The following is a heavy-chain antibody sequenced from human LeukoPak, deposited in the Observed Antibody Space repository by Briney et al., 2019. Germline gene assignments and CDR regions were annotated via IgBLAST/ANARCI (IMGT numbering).Heavy chain of an antibody. D-gene: IGHD1-26*01. Sequence: PSETLSLACTVSGGSISSGSCYWRWIRQPAGKGLEWIGRIYTSGSTNYNPSLKSRVTISVDTSKNQFSLKLSSVTAADTAVYYCARARLGATRNWFDPWGQGTLVTVSS. CDR2: IYTSGST. CDR3: ARARLGATRNWFDP. V-gene: IGHV4-61*02. J-gene: IGHJ5*02. CDR1: GGSISSGSCY.